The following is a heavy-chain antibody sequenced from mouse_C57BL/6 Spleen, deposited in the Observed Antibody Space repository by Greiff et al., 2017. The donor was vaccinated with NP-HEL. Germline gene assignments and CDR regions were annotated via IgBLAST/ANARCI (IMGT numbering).Heavy chain of an antibody. CDR1: GYTFTSYW. Sequence: QVHVKQPGAELVKPGASVQLSCKASGYTFTSYWMQWVKQRPGQGLEWIGEIDPSDSYTNYNQKFKGKATLTVDTSSSTAYMQLSSLTSEDSAVYYCARRDYYGSSYYLDHWGQGTTLTVSS. CDR3: ARRDYYGSSYYLDH. J-gene: IGHJ2*01. CDR2: IDPSDSYT. D-gene: IGHD1-1*01. V-gene: IGHV1-50*01.